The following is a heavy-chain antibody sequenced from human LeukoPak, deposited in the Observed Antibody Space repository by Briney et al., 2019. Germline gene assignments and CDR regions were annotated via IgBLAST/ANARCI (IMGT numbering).Heavy chain of an antibody. CDR2: INPNSGGT. D-gene: IGHD6-13*01. CDR3: ARDPYSSSWFYGMDV. V-gene: IGHV1-2*02. CDR1: GYTFTGYY. Sequence: GASVKVPCKASGYTFTGYYMHWVRQAPGQGLEWMGWINPNSGGTNYAQKFQGRVTMTRDTSISTAYMELSRLTSDDTAVYYCARDPYSSSWFYGMDVWGQGTTVTVSS. J-gene: IGHJ6*02.